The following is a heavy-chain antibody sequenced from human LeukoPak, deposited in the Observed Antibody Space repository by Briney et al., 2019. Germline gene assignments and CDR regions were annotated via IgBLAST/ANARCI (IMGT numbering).Heavy chain of an antibody. D-gene: IGHD3-9*01. CDR3: ARDYDILTGYYDY. J-gene: IGHJ4*02. V-gene: IGHV3-7*01. Sequence: GGSLRLSCAASGFTFSSYWMSWVRQAPGKGLEWVANIKQDGSEKYYVDSVKGRFTISRDNAKNSLYLQMNSLRAEDTAVYHCARDYDILTGYYDYWGQGTLVTVSS. CDR2: IKQDGSEK. CDR1: GFTFSSYW.